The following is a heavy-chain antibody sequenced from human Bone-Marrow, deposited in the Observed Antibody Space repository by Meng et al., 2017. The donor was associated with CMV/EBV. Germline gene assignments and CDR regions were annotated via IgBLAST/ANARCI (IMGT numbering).Heavy chain of an antibody. J-gene: IGHJ4*02. Sequence: GGSLRLSCAASGFTFSDYWMSWVRQAPGKGLEWVANIKQDGSEKYYVDSVKGRFTISRDNAKNSLYLQMNSLRVEDTAVYYCARELPTVMPFDYWGLGTLVTVSS. V-gene: IGHV3-7*01. CDR1: GFTFSDYW. D-gene: IGHD2-2*01. CDR3: ARELPTVMPFDY. CDR2: IKQDGSEK.